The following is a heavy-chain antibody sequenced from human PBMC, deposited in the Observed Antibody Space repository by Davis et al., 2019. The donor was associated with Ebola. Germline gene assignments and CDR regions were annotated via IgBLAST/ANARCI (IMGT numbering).Heavy chain of an antibody. CDR2: ISNLAMKT. D-gene: IGHD2/OR15-2a*01. CDR1: GFNFSHYA. Sequence: GESLKISCVGSGFNFSHYAMGWVRQIPGRGLECVSVISNLAMKTFYSDSVQGRFIISRDNSKSIVSLQMNNLRVGDTAIYYCADPLSSVWGQGTTVTVS. J-gene: IGHJ6*02. V-gene: IGHV3-23*01. CDR3: ADPLSSV.